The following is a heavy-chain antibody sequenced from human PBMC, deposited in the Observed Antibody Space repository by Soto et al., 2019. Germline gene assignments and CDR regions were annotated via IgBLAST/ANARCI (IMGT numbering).Heavy chain of an antibody. D-gene: IGHD3-3*01. Sequence: GGSLTLSCAASWFTVSGNYMRWVRQPPGKGLDWVSALYNSGSTYYIHSVKGRFTISRDNSKNTFYLQMNTLTSADTAVYYCARDERLYYDCWSRLAGMYVWGQGSTVTVSS. CDR3: ARDERLYYDCWSRLAGMYV. V-gene: IGHV3-53*01. J-gene: IGHJ6*02. CDR2: LYNSGST. CDR1: WFTVSGNY.